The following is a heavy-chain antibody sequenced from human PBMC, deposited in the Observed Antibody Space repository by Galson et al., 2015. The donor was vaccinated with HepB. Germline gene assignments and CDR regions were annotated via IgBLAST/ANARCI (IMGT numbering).Heavy chain of an antibody. D-gene: IGHD3-22*01. CDR2: INPNRGDA. Sequence: SVKVSCKASGYTFTAYYMHWVRQAPGQGLEWMGRINPNRGDANYAQKFQGRVTMTRDTSISTAYMELGRLRSDDTAVYYCARVGGCYDRVEDDYWGQGTLVTVSS. CDR3: ARVGGCYDRVEDDY. CDR1: GYTFTAYY. V-gene: IGHV1-2*06. J-gene: IGHJ4*02.